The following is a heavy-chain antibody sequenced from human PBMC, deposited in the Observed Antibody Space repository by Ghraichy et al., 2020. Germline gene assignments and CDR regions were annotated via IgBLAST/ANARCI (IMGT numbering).Heavy chain of an antibody. V-gene: IGHV3-9*01. CDR3: VKDKYTARVTSFDF. Sequence: LSLTCVASGFNFIDYAMHWVRQAPGKGLEWVSSISWNPDSGPIDYADFVKGRFTISRDNARKSLYLQMNSLQPEDTAFYYCVKDKYTARVTSFDFWGQGSLVTVSS. CDR2: ISWNPDSGPI. CDR1: GFNFIDYA. D-gene: IGHD5-18*01. J-gene: IGHJ4*02.